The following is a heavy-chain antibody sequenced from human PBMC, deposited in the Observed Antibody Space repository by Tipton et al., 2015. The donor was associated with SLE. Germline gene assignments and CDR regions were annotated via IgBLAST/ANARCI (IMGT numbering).Heavy chain of an antibody. CDR1: GDSITNYY. J-gene: IGHJ3*02. Sequence: TLSLTCTVSGDSITNYYWNWIRQPPGKGLEWIGEINHSGSTNYNPSLKSRVTISVDTSKNQFSLKLSSVTAADTAVYYCVGAAPGVQGVNDAFDIWGQGTMVTVSS. CDR3: VGAAPGVQGVNDAFDI. CDR2: INHSGST. D-gene: IGHD3-10*01. V-gene: IGHV4-34*01.